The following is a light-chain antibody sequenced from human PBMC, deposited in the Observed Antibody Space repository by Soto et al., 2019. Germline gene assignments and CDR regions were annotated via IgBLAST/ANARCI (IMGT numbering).Light chain of an antibody. CDR1: QSISRY. Sequence: DIQMTQSPSSLSASVGDRVTITCRASQSISRYLNWYRQKPGKAPSLLIYGASNLQRGVPSRFTGSGSGTELTLTISSLQPEDFAAFYCQQSYTSPYTFGQGTKLEIK. J-gene: IGKJ2*01. CDR2: GAS. CDR3: QQSYTSPYT. V-gene: IGKV1-39*01.